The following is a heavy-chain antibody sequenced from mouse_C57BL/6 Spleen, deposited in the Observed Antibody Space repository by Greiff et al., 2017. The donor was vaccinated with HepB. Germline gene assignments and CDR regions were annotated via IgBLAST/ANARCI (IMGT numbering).Heavy chain of an antibody. J-gene: IGHJ2*01. D-gene: IGHD2-1*01. V-gene: IGHV2-2*01. CDR1: GFSLSSYG. CDR3: ARGRRYNGLFYY. CDR2: IWSGGST. Sequence: QVQLQQSGPGLVQPSQSLSITCTVSGFSLSSYGVHWVRQSPGKGLEWLGDIWSGGSTEYYAAFISRLSIGKDNSKSQVFFKMNSLQADDTAIYLSARGRRYNGLFYYRGQGTTLAGAS.